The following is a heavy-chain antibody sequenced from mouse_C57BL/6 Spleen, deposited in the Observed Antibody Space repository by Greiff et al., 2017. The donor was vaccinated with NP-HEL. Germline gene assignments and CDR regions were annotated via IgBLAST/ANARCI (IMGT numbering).Heavy chain of an antibody. J-gene: IGHJ1*03. V-gene: IGHV1-53*01. CDR1: GYTFTSYW. CDR3: ARKALHYYGSSSHWSFDV. CDR2: INPSNGGT. Sequence: QVQLQQPGTELVKPGASVKLSCKASGYTFTSYWMHWVKQRPGQGLEWIGNINPSNGGTNYNEKFKSKATLTVDKSSSTAYMQLSSLTSEDSAVYYCARKALHYYGSSSHWSFDVWGTGTTVTVSS. D-gene: IGHD1-1*01.